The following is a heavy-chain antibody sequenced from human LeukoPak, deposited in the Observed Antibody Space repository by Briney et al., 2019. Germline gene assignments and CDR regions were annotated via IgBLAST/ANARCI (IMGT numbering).Heavy chain of an antibody. D-gene: IGHD3-22*01. J-gene: IGHJ4*02. CDR1: GFSLSTSGMC. CDR2: IDWDDDK. V-gene: IGHV2-70*11. CDR3: ARIRLDDSSGYYPSYFDY. Sequence: SGPALVKPTQTLTLTSTFSGFSLSTSGMCVSWILQPPGKALEWLARIDWDDDKYYSTSLKTRLTISKDTSKNQVVLTMTNMDPVDTATYYCARIRLDDSSGYYPSYFDYWGQGTLVTVSS.